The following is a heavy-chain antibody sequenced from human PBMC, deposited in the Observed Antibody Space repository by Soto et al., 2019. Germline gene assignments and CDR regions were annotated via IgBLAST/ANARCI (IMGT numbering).Heavy chain of an antibody. Sequence: LSLTCTVSGGSISSYYWSWTRQPAGKGLEWIGRIYTSGSTNYNPSLKSRVTMSVDTSKNQFSLKLSSVTAADTAVYYCARGKEQWLVSDAFDIWGQGTMVTVS. V-gene: IGHV4-4*07. CDR2: IYTSGST. CDR1: GGSISSYY. J-gene: IGHJ3*02. D-gene: IGHD6-19*01. CDR3: ARGKEQWLVSDAFDI.